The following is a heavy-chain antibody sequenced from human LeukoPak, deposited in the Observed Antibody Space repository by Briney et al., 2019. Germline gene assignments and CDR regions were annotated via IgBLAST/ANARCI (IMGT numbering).Heavy chain of an antibody. J-gene: IGHJ4*02. D-gene: IGHD3-22*01. Sequence: SETLSLTCAVYGGSFSGYYWGWIRQPPGKGLEWIGEINHSGSTNYNPSLKSRVTISVDTTNNQFSLKLSSVTAADTAVDYCAIGTPPPTYYYDSSGYYYFDYWGQGTLVTVSS. CDR2: INHSGST. V-gene: IGHV4-34*01. CDR3: AIGTPPPTYYYDSSGYYYFDY. CDR1: GGSFSGYY.